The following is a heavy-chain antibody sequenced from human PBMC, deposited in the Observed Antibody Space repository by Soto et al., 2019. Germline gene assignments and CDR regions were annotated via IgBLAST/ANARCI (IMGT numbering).Heavy chain of an antibody. J-gene: IGHJ4*02. CDR2: ISTYNGNT. V-gene: IGHV1-18*01. CDR1: GYTFTNYG. D-gene: IGHD2-2*01. Sequence: QVPLVQSGAEVKKPGASVKVSCKASGYTFTNYGVSWVRQAPGQGLEWMGWISTYNGNTNYAQNPQGRVTMTPDTSTSTAYRELRSLRSDDTAVYYCARVWGGYCTSTSGFGNRFDYWGQGTLVTVSS. CDR3: ARVWGGYCTSTSGFGNRFDY.